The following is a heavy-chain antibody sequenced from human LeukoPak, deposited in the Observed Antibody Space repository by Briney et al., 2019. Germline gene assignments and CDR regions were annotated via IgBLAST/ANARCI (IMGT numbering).Heavy chain of an antibody. D-gene: IGHD3-16*01. V-gene: IGHV3-7*01. CDR3: VNDLARRGGY. Sequence: EGSLRLSCAVSGIIFSYYWMSWVRQAPGKGLEWVANIKHDSSEKYYVDSVTGRFTISRDNAKNSLYLQMNSLRAEDTAVYYCVNDLARRGGYWGQGTLVTVSA. CDR2: IKHDSSEK. J-gene: IGHJ4*02. CDR1: GIIFSYYW.